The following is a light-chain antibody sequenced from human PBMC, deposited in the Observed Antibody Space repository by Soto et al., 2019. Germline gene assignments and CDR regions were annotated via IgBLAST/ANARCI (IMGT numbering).Light chain of an antibody. CDR2: EVS. V-gene: IGLV2-8*01. Sequence: QSALTQPPSASGSPGQSVTISCTGTSSDIGAYNYVSWYQQYPGKAPKLIIYEVSQRPSGVPDRFSGSKSGNTASLTVSGLQAEDEADYYCQSYDSSLSGSVFGGGTKLTVL. CDR1: SSDIGAYNY. J-gene: IGLJ3*02. CDR3: QSYDSSLSGSV.